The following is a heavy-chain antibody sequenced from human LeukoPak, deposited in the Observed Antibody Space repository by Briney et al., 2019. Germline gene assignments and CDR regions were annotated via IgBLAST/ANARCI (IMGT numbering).Heavy chain of an antibody. CDR3: AKDRDYDFWSGHAAFDI. CDR2: ISWNSGST. Sequence: GGSLRLSCAASGFTFDDYAMHWVRQAPGKGLEWVSGISWNSGSTGYADPVKGRFTISRDNAKNSLYLQMNSLRAEDTAVYYCAKDRDYDFWSGHAAFDIWGQGTMVTVTS. J-gene: IGHJ3*02. CDR1: GFTFDDYA. D-gene: IGHD3-3*01. V-gene: IGHV3-9*01.